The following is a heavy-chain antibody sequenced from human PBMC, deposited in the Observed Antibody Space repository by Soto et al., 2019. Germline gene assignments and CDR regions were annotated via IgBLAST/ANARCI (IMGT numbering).Heavy chain of an antibody. J-gene: IGHJ6*02. CDR3: ARGGYYDNTWGKLSHYGLDV. CDR2: ISPYNDYT. V-gene: IGHV1-18*01. CDR1: GYTFIRYG. D-gene: IGHD3-16*01. Sequence: ASVKASCKASGYTFIRYGITWVRQANGQGLEWMGWISPYNDYTIYAQKLQGRVTMTTDTSTRTVYLDLRSLKSDNTAVYYCARGGYYDNTWGKLSHYGLDVWGQGTSVTVS.